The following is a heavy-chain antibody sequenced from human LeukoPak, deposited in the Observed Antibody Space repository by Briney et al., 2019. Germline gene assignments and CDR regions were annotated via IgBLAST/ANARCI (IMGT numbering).Heavy chain of an antibody. D-gene: IGHD3-10*01. Sequence: PSETLSLTCTVSGGSISSSSYYWGWIRQPPGKGLEWIGSIYYSGSTYYNPSLKSRVTISVDTSKNQFSLKLSSVTAADTAVYYWARVPAITDAFDIWGQGTMVTVSS. CDR3: ARVPAITDAFDI. CDR2: IYYSGST. J-gene: IGHJ3*02. V-gene: IGHV4-39*07. CDR1: GGSISSSSYY.